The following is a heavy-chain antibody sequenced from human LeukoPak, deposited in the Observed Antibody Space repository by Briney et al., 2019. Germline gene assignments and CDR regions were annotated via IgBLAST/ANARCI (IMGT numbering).Heavy chain of an antibody. CDR1: GFTFSSYA. Sequence: GRSLRLSCAASGFTFSSYAMHWVRQAPGKGLEWVAIISYDGSNRFQAESVKGRFTISRDNSKNTLYLQMNSLSAEDTAVYYCASDRSANSRVYYFDYWGLGTLVTVSS. D-gene: IGHD4/OR15-4a*01. CDR2: ISYDGSNR. J-gene: IGHJ4*02. CDR3: ASDRSANSRVYYFDY. V-gene: IGHV3-30-3*01.